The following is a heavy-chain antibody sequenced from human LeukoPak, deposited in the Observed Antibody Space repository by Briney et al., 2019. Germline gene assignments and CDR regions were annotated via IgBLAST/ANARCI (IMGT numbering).Heavy chain of an antibody. V-gene: IGHV1-18*01. D-gene: IGHD6-6*01. CDR1: GYTFTSYG. CDR3: ARGDPSFSGSSASNWFDP. J-gene: IGHJ5*02. Sequence: ASVKVSCKASGYTFTSYGISWVRQAPGQGLEWMGWISAYNGNTNYAQKLQGRVTMTTDTSTSTAYMELRSLRSDDTAVYYCARGDPSFSGSSASNWFDPWGQGTLVTVSS. CDR2: ISAYNGNT.